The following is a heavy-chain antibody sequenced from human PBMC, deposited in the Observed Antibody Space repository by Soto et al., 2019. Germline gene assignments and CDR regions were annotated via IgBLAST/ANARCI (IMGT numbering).Heavy chain of an antibody. D-gene: IGHD2-15*01. CDR2: IIPIFGTA. V-gene: IGHV1-69*12. CDR3: ARERYGGTYYFDY. Sequence: QVQLVQSGAEVKKPGSSVKVSCKASGGTFSSYAISWVRQAPAQGLEWMGGIIPIFGTANYAQKFQGRVTITADESTSTAYMELSSLRSEDTAVYYCARERYGGTYYFDYWGQRTLVTVSS. CDR1: GGTFSSYA. J-gene: IGHJ4*02.